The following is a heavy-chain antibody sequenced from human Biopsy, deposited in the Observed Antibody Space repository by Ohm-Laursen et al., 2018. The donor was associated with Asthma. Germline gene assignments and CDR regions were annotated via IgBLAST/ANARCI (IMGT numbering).Heavy chain of an antibody. J-gene: IGHJ6*02. Sequence: TLSLTCTVSGGSISSGGYYWSWIRQHPGKGLEWIGYIYYSGSTYYDPFLKSRVTISVDTSKNQFSLKLSSVTAADTAVYYCARDGSSVAGTPYGMDVWGQGTTVTVSS. D-gene: IGHD6-19*01. CDR1: GGSISSGGYY. V-gene: IGHV4-31*03. CDR3: ARDGSSVAGTPYGMDV. CDR2: IYYSGST.